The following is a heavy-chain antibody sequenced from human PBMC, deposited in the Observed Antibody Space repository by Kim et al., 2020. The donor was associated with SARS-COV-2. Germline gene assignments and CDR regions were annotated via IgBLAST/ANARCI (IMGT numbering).Heavy chain of an antibody. CDR3: TKYSGRNPFDY. Sequence: ASVKVSCKASGYTFTSYFMNWVRQAPGQGLEWMGIINTSDGITNYAQKFQGRVTMTRDTSTSTVYMELSSLRSEDTAVYYCTKYSGRNPFDYWGQGTLVT. CDR1: GYTFTSYF. D-gene: IGHD1-26*01. CDR2: INTSDGIT. J-gene: IGHJ4*02. V-gene: IGHV1-46*01.